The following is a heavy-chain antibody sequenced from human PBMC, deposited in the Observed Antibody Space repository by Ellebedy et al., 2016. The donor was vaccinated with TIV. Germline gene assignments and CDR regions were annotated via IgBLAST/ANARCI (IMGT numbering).Heavy chain of an antibody. CDR3: VRDGAYGYYSPVYYVMDV. Sequence: GESLKISCAASGFTFNSYWMSWVRQAPGTGLEWVANINQDGSRIYYVDSVKGRFTISRDNAKNSVYLRMNTLRVEDTAVYHCVRDGAYGYYSPVYYVMDVWGQGTTVTVSS. CDR1: GFTFNSYW. J-gene: IGHJ6*02. CDR2: INQDGSRI. D-gene: IGHD3-22*01. V-gene: IGHV3-7*03.